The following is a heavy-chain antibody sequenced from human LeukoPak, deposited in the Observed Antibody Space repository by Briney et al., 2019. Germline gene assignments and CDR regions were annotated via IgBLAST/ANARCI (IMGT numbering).Heavy chain of an antibody. CDR3: ARTKDGSGSYPGAKYYYYMDV. J-gene: IGHJ6*03. CDR1: GGYISSYY. V-gene: IGHV4-59*01. D-gene: IGHD3-10*01. CDR2: FYYSGST. Sequence: SETLSLTCTVSGGYISSYYWSWIRQPPGKGLEWIGYFYYSGSTNYNPSLKSRVTISVDTSKNQFSLKLTSVTAADTAVYYCARTKDGSGSYPGAKYYYYMDVWGKGTTVTISS.